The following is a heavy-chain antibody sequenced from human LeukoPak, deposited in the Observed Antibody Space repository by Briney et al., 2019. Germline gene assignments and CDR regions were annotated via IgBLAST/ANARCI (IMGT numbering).Heavy chain of an antibody. CDR3: AGRELLFWADFLPRHGLMGLPFDY. V-gene: IGHV4-39*01. CDR2: IYYSGST. J-gene: IGHJ4*02. Sequence: SETLSLTCTVSGGSISSSSYYWGWIRQPPGKGLEWIGSIYYSGSTYYNPSLKSRVTISVDTSKNQFSLKLSSVTAADTAVYYCAGRELLFWADFLPRHGLMGLPFDYWGQGTLVTASS. D-gene: IGHD2-2*01. CDR1: GGSISSSSYY.